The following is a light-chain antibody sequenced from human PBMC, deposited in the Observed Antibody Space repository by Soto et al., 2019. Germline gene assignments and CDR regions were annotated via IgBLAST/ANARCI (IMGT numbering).Light chain of an antibody. CDR1: QTVTSN. CDR3: QQYGSSPPT. CDR2: GAS. J-gene: IGKJ1*01. Sequence: EIVMTQSPATLSVSPGERATLSCRASQTVTSNLAWYQQKPGQGPRVLIYGASSRATGIPDRFSGSGSGTDFTLTINRLEPEDFAVYYCQQYGSSPPTFGQGTKVEIK. V-gene: IGKV3-20*01.